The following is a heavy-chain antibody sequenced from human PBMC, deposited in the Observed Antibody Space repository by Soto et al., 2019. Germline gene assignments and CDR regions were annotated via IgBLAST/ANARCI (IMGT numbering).Heavy chain of an antibody. CDR2: INPNSGDT. D-gene: IGHD6-19*01. Sequence: QVQLVQSGAEVKKPGASVKVSCKTSGYTFTGYYIHWVRQAPGQGLEWMALINPNSGDTNYGHKCQGRVTLTRDTSINTVYMEVTSLRFEDTAVYYCAVAGLPFEYWGQGTLVTVFS. CDR1: GYTFTGYY. J-gene: IGHJ4*02. V-gene: IGHV1-2*02. CDR3: AVAGLPFEY.